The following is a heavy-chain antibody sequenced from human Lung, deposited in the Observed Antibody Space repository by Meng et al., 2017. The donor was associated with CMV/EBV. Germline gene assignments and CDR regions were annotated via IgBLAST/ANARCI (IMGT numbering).Heavy chain of an antibody. CDR1: GYTFTAHY. V-gene: IGHV1-2*02. CDR2: IHPHRGDT. J-gene: IGHJ4*02. D-gene: IGHD7-27*01. Sequence: SVXVSCKASGYTFTAHYFHWVRQAPGQGLEWMGWIHPHRGDTNYAQQFQGRVTLTRDTSINTGYMELTRLTSDDTAVYYCARDNNWGPDYWGQGTLVTVAS. CDR3: ARDNNWGPDY.